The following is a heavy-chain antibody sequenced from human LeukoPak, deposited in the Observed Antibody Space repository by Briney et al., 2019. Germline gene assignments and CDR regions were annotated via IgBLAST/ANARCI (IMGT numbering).Heavy chain of an antibody. CDR1: GFTFSSYA. CDR2: ISGSGGNT. Sequence: GGSLRLSCAASGFTFSSYAMSWVRQALGKGLEWVSAISGSGGNTYYADSVKGRFTISRDNSKNTLYLQMNSPRAEDTAVYYCANFERTVAGPYNWFDPWGQGTLVTVSS. V-gene: IGHV3-23*01. CDR3: ANFERTVAGPYNWFDP. J-gene: IGHJ5*02. D-gene: IGHD6-19*01.